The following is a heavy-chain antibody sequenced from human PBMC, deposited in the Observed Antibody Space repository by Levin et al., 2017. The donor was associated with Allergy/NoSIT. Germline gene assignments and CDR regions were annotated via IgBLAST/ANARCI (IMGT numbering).Heavy chain of an antibody. Sequence: ASVKVSCNSSGYSFTSYYIHWVRQAPGQGLEWMGVINPSSGSTTYAQKFQGRVSMTRDTSTTTVYMELSSLRSDDTAVYYCARAAVSGRRFDYWGQGTLVIVSS. V-gene: IGHV1-46*01. CDR2: INPSSGST. CDR3: ARAAVSGRRFDY. D-gene: IGHD1-26*01. J-gene: IGHJ4*02. CDR1: GYSFTSYY.